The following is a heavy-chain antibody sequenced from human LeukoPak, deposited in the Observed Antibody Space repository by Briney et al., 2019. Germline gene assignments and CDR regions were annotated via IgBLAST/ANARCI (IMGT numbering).Heavy chain of an antibody. Sequence: SQTLSLTCAISGDSDSSNSAAWNWIRQSPSRGLEWLGRTWYRSKWHYDYAVSVKSRITIYPDTSKNQFSLQLSSVTPEDTAVYYCAREPIASAGFNAFDIWGQGTMVTVSS. D-gene: IGHD6-13*01. V-gene: IGHV6-1*01. J-gene: IGHJ3*02. CDR1: GDSDSSNSAA. CDR3: AREPIASAGFNAFDI. CDR2: TWYRSKWHY.